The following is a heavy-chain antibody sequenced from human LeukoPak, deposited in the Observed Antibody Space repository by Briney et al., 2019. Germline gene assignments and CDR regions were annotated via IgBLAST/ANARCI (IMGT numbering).Heavy chain of an antibody. V-gene: IGHV3-43*02. CDR2: ISEDGSRT. D-gene: IGHD6-13*01. CDR3: AKKSGAAGNFDY. CDR1: GFSFPDHV. J-gene: IGHJ4*02. Sequence: QPRGSLRLSCAASGFSFPDHVMHWVCQAPGKGLEWVSLISEDGSRTYYADSVRGRFTISRDNSKNSLSLQMRSLTAEDTALYFCAKKSGAAGNFDYWGQGTLVTVSS.